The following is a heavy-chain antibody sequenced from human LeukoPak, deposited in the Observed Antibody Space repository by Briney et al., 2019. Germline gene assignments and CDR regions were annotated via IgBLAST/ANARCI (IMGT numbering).Heavy chain of an antibody. D-gene: IGHD4-17*01. Sequence: TGGSLRLSCAASGFTFSSYWMHWVRQAPEKGLVWVSRISSDGGGTSSADSVKGRFTISRDNAKNSLYLQMNSLRAEDTALYHCARVGTVTTLGLDVWGQGTTVTVSS. V-gene: IGHV3-74*01. CDR2: ISSDGGGT. CDR3: ARVGTVTTLGLDV. CDR1: GFTFSSYW. J-gene: IGHJ6*02.